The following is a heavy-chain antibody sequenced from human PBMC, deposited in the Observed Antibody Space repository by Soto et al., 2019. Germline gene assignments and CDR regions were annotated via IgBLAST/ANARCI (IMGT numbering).Heavy chain of an antibody. D-gene: IGHD6-13*01. CDR1: GFTFSSYA. CDR2: ISYDGSNK. CDR3: ARDRDGQQLDRSDWCAP. V-gene: IGHV3-30-3*01. Sequence: QVQLVESGGGVVQPGRSLRLSCAASGFTFSSYAMHWVRQAPGKGLEWVAVISYDGSNKYYADSVKGRFTISRDNSKNTLYLQMNSLSAEDTAVYYCARDRDGQQLDRSDWCAPWGQGTLVTVSS. J-gene: IGHJ5*02.